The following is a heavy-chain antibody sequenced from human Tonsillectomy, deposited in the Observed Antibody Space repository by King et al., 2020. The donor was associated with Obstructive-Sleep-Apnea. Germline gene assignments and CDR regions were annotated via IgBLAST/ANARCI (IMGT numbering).Heavy chain of an antibody. CDR3: ARGDGYNHDAFDI. D-gene: IGHD5-24*01. J-gene: IGHJ3*02. V-gene: IGHV3-33*01. CDR2: IWYDGSNK. CDR1: GFTFSSYG. Sequence: QVQLVESGGGVVQPGRSLRLSCAASGFTFSSYGMHWVRQAPGKGLEWVAVIWYDGSNKYYGDSVKGRFTISRDNSQNTLYLQMNSLRAEDTAVYYWARGDGYNHDAFDIWGQGTMVTVSS.